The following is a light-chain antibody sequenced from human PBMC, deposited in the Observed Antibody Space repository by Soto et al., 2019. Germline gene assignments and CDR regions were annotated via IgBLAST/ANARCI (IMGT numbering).Light chain of an antibody. J-gene: IGLJ2*01. CDR2: EDN. CDR3: QAADSNSQLLI. CDR1: SGTIANNY. Sequence: NFMLTQPHSVSESPGKTVTISCTGSSGTIANNYVQWYQQRPGSAPTIVIYEDNQRPSGVPDRFSASIDKSSNSASLIISGLKTEDEADYYCQAADSNSQLLIFGGGTKLTV. V-gene: IGLV6-57*02.